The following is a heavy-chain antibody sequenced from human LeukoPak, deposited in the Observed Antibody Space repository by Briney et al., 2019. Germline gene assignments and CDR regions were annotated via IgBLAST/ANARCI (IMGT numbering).Heavy chain of an antibody. CDR3: ARARSIAARGYYYYYMDV. D-gene: IGHD6-6*01. CDR1: GYTFTGYY. CDR2: INPNSGGT. J-gene: IGHJ6*03. Sequence: ASVKVSCKASGYTFTGYYMHWVRQAPGQGLEWMGWINPNSGGTNYAQKFQGRVTMTGDTSISTAYMELSRLRSDDTAVYYCARARSIAARGYYYYYMDVWGKGTTVTVSS. V-gene: IGHV1-2*02.